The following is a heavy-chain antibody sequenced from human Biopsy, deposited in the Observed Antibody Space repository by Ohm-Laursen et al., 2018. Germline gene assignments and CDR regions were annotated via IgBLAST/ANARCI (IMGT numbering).Heavy chain of an antibody. CDR2: IYTSGST. CDR3: ARPPHGDLRYNFDY. Sequence: SETLSLTCTVSGASISSYYWTWIRQPAGKGLEWIGRIYTSGSTNYNPSLKSRVTMSVDTSKNQFSLKLSSVTAADTAVYYCARPPHGDLRYNFDYWGQGTLVTVSS. D-gene: IGHD2-21*02. J-gene: IGHJ4*02. V-gene: IGHV4-4*07. CDR1: GASISSYY.